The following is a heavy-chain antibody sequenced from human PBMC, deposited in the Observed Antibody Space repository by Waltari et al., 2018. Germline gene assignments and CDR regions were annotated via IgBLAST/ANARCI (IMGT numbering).Heavy chain of an antibody. Sequence: QVQLVQSGAEVKKPGSSVKVSCKASGGTFSSYAISWVRQAPGHGLEWLGGIIPIFGTANYAQKFQGRVTITTDESTSTAYMELSSLRSEDTAVYYCARDHGPLRSPFNYDSSGYQRGDDAFDIWGQGTMVTVSS. V-gene: IGHV1-69*05. CDR2: IIPIFGTA. CDR1: GGTFSSYA. D-gene: IGHD3-22*01. J-gene: IGHJ3*02. CDR3: ARDHGPLRSPFNYDSSGYQRGDDAFDI.